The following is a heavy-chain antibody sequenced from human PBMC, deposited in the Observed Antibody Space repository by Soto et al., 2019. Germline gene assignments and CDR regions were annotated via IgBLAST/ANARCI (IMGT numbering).Heavy chain of an antibody. Sequence: ASVKVSCTPSGYTFTSYCISWVLQAPGQGLEWLGWISAYNGNTNYAQKLQVRVTMATDTSTSTAYMELRSLRSDDTAVYYCARDRVTIFGVVIPSKFDYWGQGTLVTVSS. D-gene: IGHD3-3*01. CDR1: GYTFTSYC. J-gene: IGHJ4*02. V-gene: IGHV1-18*04. CDR3: ARDRVTIFGVVIPSKFDY. CDR2: ISAYNGNT.